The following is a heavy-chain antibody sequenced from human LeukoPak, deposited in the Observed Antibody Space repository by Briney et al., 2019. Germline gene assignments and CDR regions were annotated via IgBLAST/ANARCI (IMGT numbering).Heavy chain of an antibody. J-gene: IGHJ3*02. D-gene: IGHD2-2*01. Sequence: APVKVSCKASGYTFTSYGISWVRQAPGQGLEWMGWISAYNGNTNYAQKLQGRVTMTTDTSTSTAYMELRSLRSDDTAVYYCARKSIVVVPAASAFDIWGQGTMVTVSS. V-gene: IGHV1-18*01. CDR3: ARKSIVVVPAASAFDI. CDR2: ISAYNGNT. CDR1: GYTFTSYG.